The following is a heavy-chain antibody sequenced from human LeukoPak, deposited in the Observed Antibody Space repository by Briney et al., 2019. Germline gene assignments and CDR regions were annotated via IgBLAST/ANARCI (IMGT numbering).Heavy chain of an antibody. CDR2: ISSRSSTI. V-gene: IGHV3-48*04. Sequence: GGSLRLSCAASGFTFSSYAMNWVRQAPGKGLEWVSYISSRSSTIYYADSVKGRFTISRDNAKNSLYLQMISLRAEDTAVYYCARDSRSLGYFDYWGQGTLVTVSS. CDR1: GFTFSSYA. CDR3: ARDSRSLGYFDY. D-gene: IGHD1-26*01. J-gene: IGHJ4*02.